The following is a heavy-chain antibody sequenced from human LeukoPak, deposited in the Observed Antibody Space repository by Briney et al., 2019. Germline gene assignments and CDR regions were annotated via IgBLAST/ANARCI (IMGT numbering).Heavy chain of an antibody. V-gene: IGHV4-59*11. CDR2: ISYSGKT. J-gene: IGHJ3*02. CDR1: GGSISSHY. Sequence: SETLSLTCTVSGGSISSHYWSWIRQPPGKGLEWIGYISYSGKTNYNPSLKSRVTISADTSKNQFPLKVTSVTAADTAVYYCVRVGGTGKSDLEAFDIWGQGTMVTISS. CDR3: VRVGGTGKSDLEAFDI. D-gene: IGHD1-7*01.